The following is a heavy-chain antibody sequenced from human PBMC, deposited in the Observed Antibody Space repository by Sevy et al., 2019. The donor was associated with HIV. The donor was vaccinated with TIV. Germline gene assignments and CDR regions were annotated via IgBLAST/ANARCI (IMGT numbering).Heavy chain of an antibody. J-gene: IGHJ3*02. CDR2: ISHDGDNK. V-gene: IGHV3-30*14. CDR1: GFKFNGHG. D-gene: IGHD3-10*01. Sequence: GGSLRLSCVAPGFKFNGHGIHWVRQAPGKGLQWVAGISHDGDNKIYGDSVKGRFSISGDQSKNTVYLQMGTLTPEDTAIYYCARDFGVNNWRVVGAFDMWGQGTLVTVSS. CDR3: ARDFGVNNWRVVGAFDM.